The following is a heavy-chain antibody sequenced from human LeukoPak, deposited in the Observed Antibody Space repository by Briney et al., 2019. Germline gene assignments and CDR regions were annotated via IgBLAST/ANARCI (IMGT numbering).Heavy chain of an antibody. V-gene: IGHV3-21*06. D-gene: IGHD1-14*01. CDR3: ATETNGRHYDY. Sequence: SGGSLRLSCTASGLTFSTSGFNWVRQAPGKGLEWVASIGPTGSDRYHADSIKGRFTISRDNANNFLYLQMNSLRAEDTDVYYCATETNGRHYDYWGQGTLLTVSS. CDR2: IGPTGSDR. CDR1: GLTFSTSG. J-gene: IGHJ4*02.